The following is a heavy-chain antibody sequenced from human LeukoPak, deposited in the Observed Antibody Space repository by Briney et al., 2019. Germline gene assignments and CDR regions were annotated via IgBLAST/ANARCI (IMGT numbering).Heavy chain of an antibody. D-gene: IGHD3-22*01. J-gene: IGHJ4*02. CDR3: ARVGYYYDSSGYYFDY. CDR1: GFTLSSYT. Sequence: GGSLRLSCAASGFTLSSYTMNWVRQAPGKGLEWISYIHGGSGTMYYADSLRGRFTISRDTAKNSLYLQMNSLRDEDTAVYYCARVGYYYDSSGYYFDYWGQGTLVTVSS. V-gene: IGHV3-48*02. CDR2: IHGGSGTM.